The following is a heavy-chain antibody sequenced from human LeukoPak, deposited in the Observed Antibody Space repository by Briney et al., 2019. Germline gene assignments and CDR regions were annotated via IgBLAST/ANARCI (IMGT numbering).Heavy chain of an antibody. D-gene: IGHD3-16*01. Sequence: GWSLRLSWVAAGCTFSRNWMSLVRQAPGKGEEWVGNIQPDGSEQYPVDSVKGRFTISRDNARNSLFLQMTSLRVEDTAVYYCASQSFARFDHWGQGTLVTVSS. CDR2: IQPDGSEQ. CDR3: ASQSFARFDH. J-gene: IGHJ4*02. CDR1: GCTFSRNW. V-gene: IGHV3-7*01.